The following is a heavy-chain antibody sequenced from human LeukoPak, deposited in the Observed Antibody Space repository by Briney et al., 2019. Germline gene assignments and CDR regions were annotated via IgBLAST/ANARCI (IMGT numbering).Heavy chain of an antibody. D-gene: IGHD2-21*02. CDR3: ARDHLLAYCGGDCQGAFDI. V-gene: IGHV1-69*13. CDR2: IIPIFGTA. CDR1: GGTFSSYA. Sequence: SVKVSCKASGGTFSSYAISWVRQAPGQGLEWMGGIIPIFGTANYAQKFQGRVTITADESTSTAYMELSSLRSEDTAVYYCARDHLLAYCGGDCQGAFDIWGQGTMVTVSS. J-gene: IGHJ3*02.